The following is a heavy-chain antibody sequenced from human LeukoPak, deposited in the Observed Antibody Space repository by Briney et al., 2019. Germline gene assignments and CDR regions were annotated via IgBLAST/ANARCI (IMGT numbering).Heavy chain of an antibody. D-gene: IGHD1-14*01. CDR3: ARGRRTRYFDY. J-gene: IGHJ4*02. CDR2: INHSGST. V-gene: IGHV4-34*01. Sequence: SETLSLTCAVYGGSFGGYYWSWIRQPPGKGLEWIGEINHSGSTNYNPSLKSRVTISVDTSKNQFSLKLSSVTAADTAVYYCARGRRTRYFDYWGQGTLVTVSS. CDR1: GGSFGGYY.